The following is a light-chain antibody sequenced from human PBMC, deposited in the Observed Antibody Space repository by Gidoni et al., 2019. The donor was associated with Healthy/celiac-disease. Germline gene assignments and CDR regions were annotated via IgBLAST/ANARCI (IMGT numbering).Light chain of an antibody. CDR3: QAWDSSTASV. Sequence: SYELTQPPSVSVSPGQTASITCSGDKLGDKYACWYQQKPGQSPVLVIYQDSKRPSGIPERFSGSNSRNTATLTISGTQAMDEADYYCQAWDSSTASVFGGGTKLTVL. CDR1: KLGDKY. CDR2: QDS. V-gene: IGLV3-1*01. J-gene: IGLJ2*01.